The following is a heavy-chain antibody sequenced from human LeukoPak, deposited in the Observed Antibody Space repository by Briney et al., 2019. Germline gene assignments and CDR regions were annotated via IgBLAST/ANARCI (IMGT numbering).Heavy chain of an antibody. CDR3: ARIRRDYDFWSGYHDY. CDR2: IFSNDEK. D-gene: IGHD3-3*01. CDR1: GFSLSNARMG. J-gene: IGHJ4*02. V-gene: IGHV2-26*01. Sequence: SGPVLVKPTETLTLTCTASGFSLSNARMGVSWIRQPPGKALEWLAHIFSNDEKSYSTSLKSRLTISKDTSKSQVVLTMTNMDPVDTATYYCARIRRDYDFWSGYHDYWGQGTLVTVSS.